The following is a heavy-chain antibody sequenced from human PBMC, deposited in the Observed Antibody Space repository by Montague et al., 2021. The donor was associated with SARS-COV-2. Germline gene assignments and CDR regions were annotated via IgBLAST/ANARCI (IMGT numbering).Heavy chain of an antibody. CDR2: INHSGST. CDR1: GGSFSGYY. Sequence: SETLSLTCAVYGGSFSGYYWSWIRQPPGKGLEWIGEINHSGSTNXXPSLRGRVTISVDTSKNQFSLKLSSVTAADTAVYYCARGRRILLWFGELLSGGDYYGMDVWGQGTTVTVSS. D-gene: IGHD3-10*01. V-gene: IGHV4-34*01. J-gene: IGHJ6*02. CDR3: ARGRRILLWFGELLSGGDYYGMDV.